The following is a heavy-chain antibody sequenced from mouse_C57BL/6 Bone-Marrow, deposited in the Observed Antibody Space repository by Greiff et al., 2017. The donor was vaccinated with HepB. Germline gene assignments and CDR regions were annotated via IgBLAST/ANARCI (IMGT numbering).Heavy chain of an antibody. J-gene: IGHJ4*01. D-gene: IGHD2-3*01. V-gene: IGHV1-54*01. Sequence: QVQLQQSGAELVRPGTSVKVSCKASGYAFTNYLIEWVKQRPGQGLEWIGVINPGSGGTNYNEKFKGKATLTADKSSSTAYMPLSSLTSEDSAVYFCARRCDGYYDYAMDYWGQGTSVTVSS. CDR1: GYAFTNYL. CDR3: ARRCDGYYDYAMDY. CDR2: INPGSGGT.